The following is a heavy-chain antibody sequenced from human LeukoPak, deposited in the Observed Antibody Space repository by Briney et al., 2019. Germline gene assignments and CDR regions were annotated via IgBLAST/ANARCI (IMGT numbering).Heavy chain of an antibody. CDR1: GGSISSGAHY. D-gene: IGHD5-24*01. Sequence: SETLSLTCTVSGGSISSGAHYWSWVRQPPGKGLEWIGYISYSGSTYYNPSLKSRVTISIDTSKSQFSLKLSSVTAADTAVYYCARDLGRDGYKKFDYWGQGTLVTVSS. CDR3: ARDLGRDGYKKFDY. CDR2: ISYSGST. J-gene: IGHJ4*02. V-gene: IGHV4-30-4*01.